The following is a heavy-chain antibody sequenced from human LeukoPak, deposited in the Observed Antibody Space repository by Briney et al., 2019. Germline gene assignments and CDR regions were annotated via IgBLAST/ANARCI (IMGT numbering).Heavy chain of an antibody. D-gene: IGHD3-9*01. Sequence: GGSLRLSCAASGFTFSSYWMHWVRQAPGKGLVWVSRINSDGNSTSYADSVKGRFTISRDNAKNTLYLQMNSLRAEDTAVYYCAKSPYYDILTGYPDYWGQGTLVTVSS. CDR3: AKSPYYDILTGYPDY. CDR2: INSDGNST. J-gene: IGHJ4*02. V-gene: IGHV3-74*01. CDR1: GFTFSSYW.